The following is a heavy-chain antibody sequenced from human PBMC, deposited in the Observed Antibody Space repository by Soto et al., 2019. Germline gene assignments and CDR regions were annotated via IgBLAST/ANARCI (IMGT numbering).Heavy chain of an antibody. D-gene: IGHD4-17*01. J-gene: IGHJ4*02. CDR3: AAFYGGYVSY. V-gene: IGHV4-39*01. CDR1: GGSISSYY. CDR2: IYYSGST. Sequence: PSETLSLTCTVSGGSISSYYWGWIRQPPGKGLEWIGSIYYSGSTFYNPSLKSRVTISVDTSKNQFSLKLSSVTAADTAVYYCAAFYGGYVSYRGQGTLVTVS.